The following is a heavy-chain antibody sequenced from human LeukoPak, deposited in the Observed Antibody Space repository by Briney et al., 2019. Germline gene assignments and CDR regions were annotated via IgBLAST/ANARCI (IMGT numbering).Heavy chain of an antibody. CDR3: ARSSRRFGEPRDAFDI. V-gene: IGHV4-39*07. Sequence: SETLSLTCTVSGGSISGSYWSWIRQPPGKGLEWIGSIYYSGSTYYNPSLKSRVTISVDTSKNQFSLKLSSVTAADTAVYYCARSSRRFGEPRDAFDIWGQGTMVTVSS. D-gene: IGHD3-10*01. CDR1: GGSISGSY. CDR2: IYYSGST. J-gene: IGHJ3*02.